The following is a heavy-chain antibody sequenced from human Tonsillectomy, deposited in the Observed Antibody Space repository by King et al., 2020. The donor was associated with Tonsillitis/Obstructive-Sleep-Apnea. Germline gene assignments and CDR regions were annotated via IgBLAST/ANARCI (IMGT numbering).Heavy chain of an antibody. CDR1: GFTFSTYA. CDR3: ARPTAAHYYDISDLYQNCFDP. D-gene: IGHD3-22*01. J-gene: IGHJ5*02. CDR2: ISYDGSNK. Sequence: VQLVQSGGAVVQPGRSLRVSCAASGFTFSTYAMHWVRQAPGKGLEWVAVISYDGSNKYYADSVKGRFTISRDNSKNTLYLRMNSLRAEDTAVYYCARPTAAHYYDISDLYQNCFDPWGQGTLVSVSS. V-gene: IGHV3-30*04.